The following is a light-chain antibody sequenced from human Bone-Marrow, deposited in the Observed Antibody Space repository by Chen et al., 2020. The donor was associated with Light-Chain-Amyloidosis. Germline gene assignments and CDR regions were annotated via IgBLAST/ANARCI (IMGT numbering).Light chain of an antibody. CDR3: QSYQGSSQGV. CDR1: SGSIATNY. J-gene: IGLJ3*02. V-gene: IGLV6-57*01. CDR2: EDD. Sequence: NFMLTQPHSVSESPGKTVIISCTRSSGSIATNYVQWYQQRPGSSPTTVIYEDDQRPSGVPDRFSGSIDRSYNSASLTISGVKTEDEADYCCQSYQGSSQGVFGGGTKLTVL.